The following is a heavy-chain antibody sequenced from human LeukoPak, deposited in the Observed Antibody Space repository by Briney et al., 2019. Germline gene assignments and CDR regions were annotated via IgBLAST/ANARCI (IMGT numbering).Heavy chain of an antibody. CDR3: ARDREIRFPDY. J-gene: IGHJ4*02. V-gene: IGHV1-46*01. Sequence: ASVKASCKASGYTFTSYYMHWVRQAPGQGLEWMGIINPSGGSTSYAQKFQGRVTMTRDTSTSTVYMELSSLRSEDTAVYYCARDREIRFPDYWGQGTLVTVSS. CDR1: GYTFTSYY. CDR2: INPSGGST. D-gene: IGHD3-3*01.